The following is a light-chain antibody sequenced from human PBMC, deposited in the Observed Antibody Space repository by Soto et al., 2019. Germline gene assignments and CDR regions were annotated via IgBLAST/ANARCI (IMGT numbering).Light chain of an antibody. CDR1: RGVGRW. Sequence: DVQLTQSPSSLSASVGDRVIITCRASRGVGRWLAWYQQKPEKAPKSLIYATSTLQSSVPSRFNGSGSGIHFSLTISSLQPEDVATYYCQQYGSFPPTFGRGTKVEI. J-gene: IGKJ1*01. CDR2: ATS. CDR3: QQYGSFPPT. V-gene: IGKV1D-16*01.